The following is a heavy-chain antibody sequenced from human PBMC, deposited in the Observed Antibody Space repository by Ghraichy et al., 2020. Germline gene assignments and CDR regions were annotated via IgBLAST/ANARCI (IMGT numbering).Heavy chain of an antibody. Sequence: GGSLRLSCAASGFTFSNYGMHWVRQAPGKGLEWVAVISSDGSNKYYADSVKGRFTISRDSSKNTLYLQMNSLRAEDTAVYYCAKGPIYCTTASCYGGFDYWGQGTLVTVSS. V-gene: IGHV3-30*18. D-gene: IGHD2-2*01. CDR1: GFTFSNYG. CDR2: ISSDGSNK. CDR3: AKGPIYCTTASCYGGFDY. J-gene: IGHJ4*02.